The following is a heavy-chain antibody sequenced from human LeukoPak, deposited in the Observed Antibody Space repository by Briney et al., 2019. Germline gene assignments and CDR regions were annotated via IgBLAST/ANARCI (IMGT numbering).Heavy chain of an antibody. CDR1: GFTCSTYW. V-gene: IGHV3-74*03. D-gene: IGHD3-10*01. CDR3: ARDYAGSPDY. CDR2: INGDGSTT. J-gene: IGHJ4*02. Sequence: GGSLRLSCTASGFTCSTYWINWVRQSPGKGLVWVALINGDGSTTTHADSVKGRFTISRDNAKNTAYLQMNSLRDEDTAVYYCARDYAGSPDYWGQGTLVTVSA.